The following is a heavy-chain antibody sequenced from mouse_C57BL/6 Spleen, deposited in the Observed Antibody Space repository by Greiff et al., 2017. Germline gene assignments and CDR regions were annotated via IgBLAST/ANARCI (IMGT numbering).Heavy chain of an antibody. V-gene: IGHV5-9*01. Sequence: EVQRVESGGGLVKPGGSLKLSCAASGFTFSSYTMSWVRQTPEKRLEWVATISGGGGNTYYPDSVKGRFTISRDNAKNTLYLQMSSLRSEDTALYYCARRPVSYFDYWGQGTTLTVSS. CDR1: GFTFSSYT. CDR3: ARRPVSYFDY. J-gene: IGHJ2*01. CDR2: ISGGGGNT.